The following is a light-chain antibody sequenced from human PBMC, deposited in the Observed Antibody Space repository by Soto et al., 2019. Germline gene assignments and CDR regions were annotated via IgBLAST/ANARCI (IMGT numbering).Light chain of an antibody. V-gene: IGKV1-39*01. CDR2: AAS. CDR3: QQSYSTPQT. Sequence: DLQMTQSPSSLSASVGDRVTITCRASQSISSYLNRYQQKPGKAPKLLIYAASSLQSGVPSRFSGSGSGTDFTLTISSLQPDDFATYYCQQSYSTPQTFGPWTKVEIK. J-gene: IGKJ1*01. CDR1: QSISSY.